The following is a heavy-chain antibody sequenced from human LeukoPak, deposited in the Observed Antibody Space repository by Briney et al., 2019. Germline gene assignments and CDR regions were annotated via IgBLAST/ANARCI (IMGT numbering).Heavy chain of an antibody. CDR1: GFTFTSSA. CDR2: IVVGSGNT. J-gene: IGHJ3*02. Sequence: ASVKDSCKASGFTFTSSAIQWVRQARGQRLEWIGWIVVGSGNTIYAQKFQERVTITRDMSTSTAYMEMSSLRSEDTAVYYCAAGAWIVGATAAFDIWGHGTMVTVSS. CDR3: AAGAWIVGATAAFDI. V-gene: IGHV1-58*02. D-gene: IGHD1-26*01.